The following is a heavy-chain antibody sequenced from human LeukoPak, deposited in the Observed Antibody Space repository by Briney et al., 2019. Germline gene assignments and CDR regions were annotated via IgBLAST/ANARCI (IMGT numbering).Heavy chain of an antibody. CDR2: IISSSSYI. D-gene: IGHD3-10*01. Sequence: GGSLRLSCAASGFTFSSYSMNWVRQAPGKGLEWVSSIISSSSYIYYADSVKGRFTISRDNAKNSLYLQMNSLRAEDTAVYYCARDLITMVRGVIWNWGQGTLVTVSS. CDR3: ARDLITMVRGVIWN. J-gene: IGHJ4*02. CDR1: GFTFSSYS. V-gene: IGHV3-21*01.